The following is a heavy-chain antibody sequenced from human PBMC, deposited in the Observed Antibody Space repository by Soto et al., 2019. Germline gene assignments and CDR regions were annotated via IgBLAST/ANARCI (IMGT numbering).Heavy chain of an antibody. Sequence: PGGLLRLSCAASGLTFTSYSMNWVRQAPGKGLEWVSYISSISSTIYYADSVRGRFTISRDNSKNTLYLQMNSLRAEDTAVYYFGRDRGAGAGNLVCGFGIWGQGTMVTVSS. V-gene: IGHV3-48*01. D-gene: IGHD6-13*01. CDR2: ISSISSTI. CDR3: GRDRGAGAGNLVCGFGI. CDR1: GLTFTSYS. J-gene: IGHJ3*02.